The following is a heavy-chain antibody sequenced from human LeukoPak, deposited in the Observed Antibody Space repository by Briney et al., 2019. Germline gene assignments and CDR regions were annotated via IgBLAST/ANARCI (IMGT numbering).Heavy chain of an antibody. CDR2: ISGSGGST. CDR1: GFTFSSYA. Sequence: PGGSLRLSCAASGFTFSSYAMSWVRQAPGKGLEWVSAISGSGGSTYYADSVKGRFTISRDNSKNTLYLQMNSLRAEDTAVYYCAKDRGDYGDYFDYWARETLVTVSS. CDR3: AKDRGDYGDYFDY. V-gene: IGHV3-23*01. D-gene: IGHD4-17*01. J-gene: IGHJ4*02.